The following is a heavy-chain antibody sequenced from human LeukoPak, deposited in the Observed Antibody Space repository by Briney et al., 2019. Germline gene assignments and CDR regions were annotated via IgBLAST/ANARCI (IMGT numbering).Heavy chain of an antibody. V-gene: IGHV4-30-4*01. CDR2: IYYSGRT. Sequence: SETLSLTCTVSGGSISSGDYYWSWIRQPPGKGLEWIGYIYYSGRTYYNPSLKSRVTISVDTSKNQFSLKLSSVTAADTAVYYCAKLWDIVVVPAALPLFDYWGQGTLVTVSS. CDR1: GGSISSGDYY. J-gene: IGHJ4*02. D-gene: IGHD2-2*01. CDR3: AKLWDIVVVPAALPLFDY.